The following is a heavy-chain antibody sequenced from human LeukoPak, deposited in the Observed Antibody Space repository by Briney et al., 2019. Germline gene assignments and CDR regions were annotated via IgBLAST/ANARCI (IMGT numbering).Heavy chain of an antibody. CDR3: ARCSGGSCSYYFDY. D-gene: IGHD2-15*01. CDR2: IYSGGST. V-gene: IGHV3-53*01. CDR1: GFTLSSNY. Sequence: GGSLRLSCAASGFTLSSNYMSWVRQAPGKGLEWVSVIYSGGSTYYADSVKGRFTISRDNSKNTLYLQMNSLRAEDTAVYYCARCSGGSCSYYFDYWGQGTLVTVSS. J-gene: IGHJ4*02.